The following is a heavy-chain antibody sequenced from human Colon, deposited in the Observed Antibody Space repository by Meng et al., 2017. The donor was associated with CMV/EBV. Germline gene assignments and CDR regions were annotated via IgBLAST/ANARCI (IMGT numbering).Heavy chain of an antibody. Sequence: ASVKVSCKASGFILDGYYMHWLRRAPGPGLEWMGRINCRSGDSNYAQSFEGRVTMSRDTSVSTAYMEVSSLRSDATAVDYCARVGCGTTSCSQGLDPWGQGTLVTVSS. CDR3: ARVGCGTTSCSQGLDP. J-gene: IGHJ5*02. D-gene: IGHD2-2*01. V-gene: IGHV1-2*06. CDR2: INCRSGDS. CDR1: GFILDGYY.